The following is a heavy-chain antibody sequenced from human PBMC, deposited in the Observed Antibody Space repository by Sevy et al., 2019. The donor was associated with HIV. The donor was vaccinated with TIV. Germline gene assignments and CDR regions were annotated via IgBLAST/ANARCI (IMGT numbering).Heavy chain of an antibody. CDR2: ISGFGNT. CDR3: AKVLNPALESMMEVTVRSLKGFDV. D-gene: IGHD3-22*01. Sequence: GGSLRLSCAASGFTFNTHVMNWVRQAPGKGLEWVSSISGFGNTYYADPVRGRFTISRDNAKNTRYLQMNSLRADDTAVYYCAKVLNPALESMMEVTVRSLKGFDVWGQGTMVTVSS. J-gene: IGHJ3*01. CDR1: GFTFNTHV. V-gene: IGHV3-23*01.